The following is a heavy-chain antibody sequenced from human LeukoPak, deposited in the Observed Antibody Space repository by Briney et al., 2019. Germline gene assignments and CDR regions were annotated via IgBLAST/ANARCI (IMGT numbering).Heavy chain of an antibody. CDR2: ISGSGGST. Sequence: GGSLRLSCAASGFTFSSYAMSWVRQAPGKGLEWVSAISGSGGSTYYADSVKGRFTISRDNSKNTLYLQMNSLRDEDTATYYCARLWGDVTIYDPWGQGTLVTVSS. CDR1: GFTFSSYA. CDR3: ARLWGDVTIYDP. D-gene: IGHD4/OR15-4a*01. J-gene: IGHJ5*02. V-gene: IGHV3-23*01.